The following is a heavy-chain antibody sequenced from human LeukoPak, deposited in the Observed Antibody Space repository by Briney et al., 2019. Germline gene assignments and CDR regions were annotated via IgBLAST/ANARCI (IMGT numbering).Heavy chain of an antibody. CDR3: ARAGIGNKGLFAY. CDR1: GGTFGSYA. V-gene: IGHV1-69*06. CDR2: IIPIFGTA. D-gene: IGHD2-15*01. J-gene: IGHJ4*02. Sequence: ASVKVSCKASGGTFGSYAISWVRQAPGQGLEWMGGIIPIFGTANYAQKFQGRVTITADKSTSTAYMELSSLRSEDTAVYYCARAGIGNKGLFAYWGQGTLATVSS.